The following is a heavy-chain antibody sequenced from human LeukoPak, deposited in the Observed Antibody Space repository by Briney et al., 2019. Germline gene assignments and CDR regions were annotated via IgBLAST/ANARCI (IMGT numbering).Heavy chain of an antibody. D-gene: IGHD2-2*01. CDR1: GGSISSYY. CDR2: IYTSGST. J-gene: IGHJ6*02. V-gene: IGHV4-4*07. Sequence: ASETLSLTCTVSGGSISSYYWSWIRQPAGKGLEWIGRIYTSGSTTYNPSLKSRVTMSVDTSKNQFSLKLSSVTAADTAVYYCARLYQSNYYYYYGMDVWGQGTTVTVSS. CDR3: ARLYQSNYYYYYGMDV.